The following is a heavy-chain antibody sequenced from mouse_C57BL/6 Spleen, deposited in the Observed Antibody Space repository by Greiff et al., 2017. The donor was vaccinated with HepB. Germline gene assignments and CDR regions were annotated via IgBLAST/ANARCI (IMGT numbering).Heavy chain of an antibody. CDR2: IDPENGDT. CDR1: GFNIKDDY. D-gene: IGHD2-1*01. V-gene: IGHV14-4*01. J-gene: IGHJ3*01. Sequence: EVQRVESGAELVRPGASVKLSCTASGFNIKDDYMHWVKQRPEQGLEWIGWIDPENGDTEYASKFQGKATITADTSSNTAYLQLSSLTSEDTAVYYCTSLYGNWFAYWGQGTLVTVSA. CDR3: TSLYGNWFAY.